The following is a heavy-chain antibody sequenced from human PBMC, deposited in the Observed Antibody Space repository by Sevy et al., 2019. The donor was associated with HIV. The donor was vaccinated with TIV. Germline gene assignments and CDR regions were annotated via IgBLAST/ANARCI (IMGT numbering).Heavy chain of an antibody. CDR1: GFTFNKYY. CDR2: LSFGCGEI. V-gene: IGHV3-23*01. Sequence: GESLKISCAASGFTFNKYYMSWVRQPLGKGLEWVSTLSFGCGEINYAASVKGRFTISRDNSKSSVYLQMNNLRPEDTAVYYCAREGCTKPHDYWGQGTLVTVSS. D-gene: IGHD2-8*01. CDR3: AREGCTKPHDY. J-gene: IGHJ4*02.